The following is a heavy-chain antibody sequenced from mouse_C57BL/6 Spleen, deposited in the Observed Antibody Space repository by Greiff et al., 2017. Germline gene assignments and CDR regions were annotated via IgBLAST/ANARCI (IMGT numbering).Heavy chain of an antibody. V-gene: IGHV1-26*01. D-gene: IGHD1-1*01. Sequence: EVQLQQSGPELVKPGASVKISCKASGYTFTDYYMNWVKQSHGKSLEWIGEINPNNGGTSYNQKFKGKATLTVDKSSSTAYMELRSLTSEDSAVYYCARGPYYYGSRAFAYWGQGTLVTVSA. J-gene: IGHJ3*01. CDR3: ARGPYYYGSRAFAY. CDR2: INPNNGGT. CDR1: GYTFTDYY.